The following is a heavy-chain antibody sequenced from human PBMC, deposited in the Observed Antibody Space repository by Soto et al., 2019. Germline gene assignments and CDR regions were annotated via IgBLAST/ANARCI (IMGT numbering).Heavy chain of an antibody. CDR1: GGTFSSYA. CDR2: IIPIFGTA. D-gene: IGHD3-22*01. CDR3: AREKGYYDSSGYYPFDY. V-gene: IGHV1-69*13. J-gene: IGHJ4*02. Sequence: SVKVSCKASGGTFSSYAISWVRQAPGQGLEWMGGIIPIFGTANYAQKFQGRVTITADESTSTAYMELSSLRSEDTAVYYCAREKGYYDSSGYYPFDYWGQGTLVTVSS.